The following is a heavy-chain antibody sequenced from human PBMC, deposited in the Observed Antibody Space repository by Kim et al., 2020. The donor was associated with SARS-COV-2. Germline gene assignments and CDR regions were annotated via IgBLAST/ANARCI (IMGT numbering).Heavy chain of an antibody. V-gene: IGHV4-59*01. D-gene: IGHD6-19*01. Sequence: SETLSLTCTVSGVSISSYYWSWIRQPPGKGLEWIGYIYYSGSTNYNPSLKSRVTISVDTSKNQFSLKLSSVTAADTAVYYCARVKVVAVAGTSYYYYYGMDVWGQGTTVTVSS. J-gene: IGHJ6*02. CDR1: GVSISSYY. CDR3: ARVKVVAVAGTSYYYYYGMDV. CDR2: IYYSGST.